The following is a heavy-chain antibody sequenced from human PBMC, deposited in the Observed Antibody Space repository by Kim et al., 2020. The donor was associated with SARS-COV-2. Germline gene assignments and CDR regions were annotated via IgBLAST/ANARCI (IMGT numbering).Heavy chain of an antibody. D-gene: IGHD3-10*01. Sequence: PSLQSRVTISVDTSKNQFSLKLSSVTAADTAVYYCARASNWFGESLFDIWGQGTMVTVSS. V-gene: IGHV4-59*01. J-gene: IGHJ3*02. CDR3: ARASNWFGESLFDI.